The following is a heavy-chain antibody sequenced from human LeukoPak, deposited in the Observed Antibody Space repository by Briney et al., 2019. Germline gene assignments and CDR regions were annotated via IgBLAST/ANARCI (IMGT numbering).Heavy chain of an antibody. CDR3: ASFMYDSSVNWFDP. CDR2: IIPIFGTA. CDR1: GGTFSSYA. D-gene: IGHD3-22*01. V-gene: IGHV1-69*05. J-gene: IGHJ5*02. Sequence: SVKVSCKASGGTFSSYAISWVRQAPGQGLEWMGGIIPIFGTANYAQKFQGRVTITTDESTSTAYMELSSLRSEDTAVYYCASFMYDSSVNWFDPWGQGTLVTVSS.